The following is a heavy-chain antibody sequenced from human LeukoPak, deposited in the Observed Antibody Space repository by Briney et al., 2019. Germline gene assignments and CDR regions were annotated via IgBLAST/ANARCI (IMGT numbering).Heavy chain of an antibody. J-gene: IGHJ4*02. CDR3: AREGYYYDSSGSVLDY. Sequence: PGRSLRLSCTTSGFTFDDYAMHWVRQAPGKGLEWVSAISGSGGSTYYADSVKGRFTISRDNAKNSLYLQMNSLRAEDTAVYYCAREGYYYDSSGSVLDYWGQGTLVTVSS. CDR1: GFTFDDYA. V-gene: IGHV3-23*01. D-gene: IGHD3-22*01. CDR2: ISGSGGST.